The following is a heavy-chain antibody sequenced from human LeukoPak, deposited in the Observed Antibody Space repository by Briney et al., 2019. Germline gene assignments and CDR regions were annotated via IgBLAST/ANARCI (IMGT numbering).Heavy chain of an antibody. J-gene: IGHJ5*02. V-gene: IGHV4-31*03. CDR2: IYYSGST. CDR1: SGSISSGGYY. D-gene: IGHD2-2*01. CDR3: ARLRKNVVVPAAAPGWFDP. Sequence: SETLSLTCTVSSGSISSGGYYWSWIRQHPGKGLEWIGYIYYSGSTYYNPSLKSRVTISVDTSKNQFSLKLSSVTAADTAVYYCARLRKNVVVPAAAPGWFDPWGQGTLVTVSS.